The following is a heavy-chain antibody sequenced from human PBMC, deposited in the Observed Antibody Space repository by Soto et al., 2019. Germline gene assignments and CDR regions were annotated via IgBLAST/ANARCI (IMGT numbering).Heavy chain of an antibody. Sequence: ASVKVSCKASGYTFAKYYVHWVCQAPGQGFEWMGMINPSDGSTYYTQRFEGRATWTRDTSTSTVYLELSSLRSEDTAVYYCARVGGDLWRYPWFDPWGQGTLVTVSS. CDR3: ARVGGDLWRYPWFDP. V-gene: IGHV1-46*01. CDR2: INPSDGST. CDR1: GYTFAKYY. D-gene: IGHD3-16*01. J-gene: IGHJ5*02.